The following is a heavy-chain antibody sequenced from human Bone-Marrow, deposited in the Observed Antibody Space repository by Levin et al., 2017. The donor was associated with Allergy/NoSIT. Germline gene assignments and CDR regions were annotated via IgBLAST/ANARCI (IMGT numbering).Heavy chain of an antibody. CDR3: ATSVSVPGGALNF. CDR1: GYTFTDYF. V-gene: IGHV1-2*06. CDR2: INANSGGT. Sequence: ASVKVSCEASGYTFTDYFIHWLRQPPGQGPEWMGRINANSGGTDFAPKFRGRVSVTRDTSINTAYMDMSSLRSDDTAVYYCATSVSVPGGALNFWGQGTLVIVSS. J-gene: IGHJ4*02. D-gene: IGHD6-19*01.